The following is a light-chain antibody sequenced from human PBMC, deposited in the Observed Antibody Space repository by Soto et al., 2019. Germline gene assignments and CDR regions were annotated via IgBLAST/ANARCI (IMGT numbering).Light chain of an antibody. Sequence: EIVMTQSPATLSVSPGERATLSCRASQSVSRNLAWNQQKPGQAPRLLIYGASTRATGIPARFSGSGSGTEFTLTISSLQSEDFAVYYCQQYNNWGTFGQGTKVEIK. CDR3: QQYNNWGT. CDR1: QSVSRN. V-gene: IGKV3-15*01. J-gene: IGKJ1*01. CDR2: GAS.